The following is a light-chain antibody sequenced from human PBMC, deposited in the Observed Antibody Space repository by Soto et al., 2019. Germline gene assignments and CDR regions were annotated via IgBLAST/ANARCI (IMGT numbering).Light chain of an antibody. CDR3: QARDSSTAV. CDR2: EDN. CDR1: KLGNKY. J-gene: IGLJ2*01. V-gene: IGLV3-1*01. Sequence: SYELTQPPSVSVSPGQTARITCSGDKLGNKYVSWYQQKPGQSPVLVIYEDNKRPSGIPERFSGSNSGNTATLTISGTQAMDEADYYCQARDSSTAVFGGGTKLTVL.